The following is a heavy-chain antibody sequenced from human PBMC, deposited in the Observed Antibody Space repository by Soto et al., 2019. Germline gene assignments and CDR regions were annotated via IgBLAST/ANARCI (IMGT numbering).Heavy chain of an antibody. D-gene: IGHD6-13*01. J-gene: IGHJ4*02. CDR3: AKDQYSSSWPHGFDY. CDR1: GFTFDDYA. Sequence: GGSLRLSCAASGFTFDDYAMHWVRQAPGKGLEWVSLISGDGGSTYYADSVKGRFTISRENSKNSLYLQMNSLRTEDTALYYCAKDQYSSSWPHGFDYWGQGTLVTVSS. V-gene: IGHV3-43*02. CDR2: ISGDGGST.